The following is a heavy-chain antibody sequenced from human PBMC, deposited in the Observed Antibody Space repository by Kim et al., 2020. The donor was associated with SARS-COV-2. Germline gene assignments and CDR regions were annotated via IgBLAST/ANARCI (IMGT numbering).Heavy chain of an antibody. D-gene: IGHD3-9*01. Sequence: SETLSLTCAVSGGSISSSNWWSWVRQPPGKGLEWIGEIYHSGSTNYNPSLKSRVTISVDKSKNQFSLKLSSVTAADTAVYYCARGETYYDILTGYVCDYFDYWGQGTLVTVSS. CDR2: IYHSGST. V-gene: IGHV4-4*02. J-gene: IGHJ4*02. CDR1: GGSISSSNW. CDR3: ARGETYYDILTGYVCDYFDY.